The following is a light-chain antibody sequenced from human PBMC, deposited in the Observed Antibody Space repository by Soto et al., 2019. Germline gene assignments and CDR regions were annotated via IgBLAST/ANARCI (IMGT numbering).Light chain of an antibody. CDR3: QHYGSSPRT. V-gene: IGKV3-20*01. CDR2: DAS. J-gene: IGKJ1*01. Sequence: EIVMTQSPATLSVSPGERATLSCRASQSVSSNLAWYQQKPGQAPRLLIYDASNRATGIPDRFSGSGSGTDFTLTISRLEPEDFAVYYCQHYGSSPRTFGQGTKVDI. CDR1: QSVSSN.